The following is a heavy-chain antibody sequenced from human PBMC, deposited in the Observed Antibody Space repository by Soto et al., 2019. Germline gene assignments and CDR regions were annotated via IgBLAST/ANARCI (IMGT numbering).Heavy chain of an antibody. CDR1: GFTFSNYG. D-gene: IGHD3-16*02. CDR2: IKEDGSEK. Sequence: GGALRLSCAASGFTFSNYGMTWVRQAPGKGMEWVARIKEDGSEKYHVDSVKGRFTILIDNAKNSLYLQMNSLRPEDTAVYYCARVATPIYRNDHWGQGTLVTVSS. V-gene: IGHV3-7*03. J-gene: IGHJ4*02. CDR3: ARVATPIYRNDH.